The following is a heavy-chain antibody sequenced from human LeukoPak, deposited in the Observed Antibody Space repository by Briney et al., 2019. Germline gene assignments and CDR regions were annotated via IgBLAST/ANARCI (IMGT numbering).Heavy chain of an antibody. D-gene: IGHD3-10*01. CDR3: ARGVWFGELLALSYYYYGMDV. V-gene: IGHV4-34*01. CDR1: GGSFSGYY. CDR2: INHSGST. J-gene: IGHJ6*02. Sequence: SETLSLTCAVYGGSFSGYYWSWIRQPPGKGLEWIGEINHSGSTNYNPPLKSRVTISVDTSKNQFSLKLSSVTAADTAVYYCARGVWFGELLALSYYYYGMDVWGQGTTVTVSS.